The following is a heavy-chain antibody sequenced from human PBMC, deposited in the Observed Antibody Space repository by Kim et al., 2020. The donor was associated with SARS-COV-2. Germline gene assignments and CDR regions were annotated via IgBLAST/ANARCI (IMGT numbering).Heavy chain of an antibody. CDR2: IYYSGST. V-gene: IGHV4-61*01. Sequence: SETLSLTCTVSGGSVSSGSYYWSWIRQPPGKGLEWIGYIYYSGSTNYNPSLKSRVTISVDTSKNQFSLKLSSVTAADTAVYYCARVDYGGNSGVDYWGQG. J-gene: IGHJ4*02. D-gene: IGHD4-17*01. CDR1: GGSVSSGSYY. CDR3: ARVDYGGNSGVDY.